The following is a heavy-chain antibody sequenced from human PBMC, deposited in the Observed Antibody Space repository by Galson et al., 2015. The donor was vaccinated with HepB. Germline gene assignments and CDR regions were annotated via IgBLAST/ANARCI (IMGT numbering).Heavy chain of an antibody. Sequence: SLRLSCAASGFTFSSYAMHWVCQAPGKGLEWVAVISYDGSNKYYADSVKGRFTISRDNSKNTLYLQMNSLRAEDTAVYYCARGSKHKRIYYYYGMDVWGQGTTVTVSS. J-gene: IGHJ6*02. CDR2: ISYDGSNK. CDR1: GFTFSSYA. D-gene: IGHD6-25*01. CDR3: ARGSKHKRIYYYYGMDV. V-gene: IGHV3-30*04.